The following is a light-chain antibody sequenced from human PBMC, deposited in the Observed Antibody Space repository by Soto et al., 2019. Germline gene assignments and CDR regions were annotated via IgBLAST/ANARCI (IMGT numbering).Light chain of an antibody. CDR3: QPYNNWPLFT. CDR1: QSVSSN. CDR2: DTS. Sequence: ERETTQSPATLSVSPGERATLSCRASQSVSSNLAWYQQKPGQAPRLLIYDTSTRATGIPARFSGSGSGTEFTLTISSLQSEDFAVYYCQPYNNWPLFTFGPGTKVDIK. J-gene: IGKJ3*01. V-gene: IGKV3D-15*01.